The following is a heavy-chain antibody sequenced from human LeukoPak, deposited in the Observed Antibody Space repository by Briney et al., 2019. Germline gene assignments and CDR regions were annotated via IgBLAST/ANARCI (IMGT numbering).Heavy chain of an antibody. CDR3: ARYLYSSGFFHFDY. CDR1: GYSFTNYW. Sequence: GEALKISCKGFGYSFTNYWIGWVRQMPGKGLEWMGIIYPGDSDTRYSPSFQGQVTISADKSISTAYLQWSSLKSSDTAMYYCARYLYSSGFFHFDYWGQGALVTVSS. J-gene: IGHJ4*02. D-gene: IGHD6-19*01. V-gene: IGHV5-51*01. CDR2: IYPGDSDT.